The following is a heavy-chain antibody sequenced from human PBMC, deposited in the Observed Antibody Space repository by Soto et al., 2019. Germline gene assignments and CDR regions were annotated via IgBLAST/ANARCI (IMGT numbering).Heavy chain of an antibody. D-gene: IGHD3-10*01. CDR1: GFTFSSYG. CDR3: AKDRWQVSSGGHADY. CDR2: ISYDGSNK. J-gene: IGHJ4*02. Sequence: ESGGGVVQPGRSLRLSCAASGFTFSSYGMHWVRQAPGKGLEWVAVISYDGSNKYYADSVKGRFTISRDNSKNTLYLQMNSLRAEDTAVYYCAKDRWQVSSGGHADYWGQGTLVTVSS. V-gene: IGHV3-30*18.